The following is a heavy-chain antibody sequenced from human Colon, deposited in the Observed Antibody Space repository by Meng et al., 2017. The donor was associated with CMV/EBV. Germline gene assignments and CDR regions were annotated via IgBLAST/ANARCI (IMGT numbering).Heavy chain of an antibody. D-gene: IGHD3-16*01. CDR3: ARGGKIISSSDNDKWFDA. CDR1: VGSVNGGSNY. Sequence: SETLSLTCTISVGSVNGGSNYWSWIRRPPGKGLEWIGYISYSGSTHYNPSLKSRVTMSVDLSKKQISLKVGSVTAADTAVYYCARGGKIISSSDNDKWFDAWGQGTLVTVSS. CDR2: ISYSGST. J-gene: IGHJ5*02. V-gene: IGHV4-61*01.